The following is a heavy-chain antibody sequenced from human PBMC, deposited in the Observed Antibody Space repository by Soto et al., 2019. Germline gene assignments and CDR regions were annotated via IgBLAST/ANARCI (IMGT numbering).Heavy chain of an antibody. CDR3: ARGAYYYASSGLPY. CDR1: GFTFSSYT. CDR2: ISSSSSTI. J-gene: IGHJ4*02. Sequence: EVQLVESGGGLVQPGGSLRLSCAASGFTFSSYTMNWVRQAPGKGLEWVSYISSSSSTIYYADSVKGRVTISRDNAKNSLYLQMNSLRAEDTAVYYCARGAYYYASSGLPYWGQGTLVTVSS. D-gene: IGHD3-22*01. V-gene: IGHV3-48*01.